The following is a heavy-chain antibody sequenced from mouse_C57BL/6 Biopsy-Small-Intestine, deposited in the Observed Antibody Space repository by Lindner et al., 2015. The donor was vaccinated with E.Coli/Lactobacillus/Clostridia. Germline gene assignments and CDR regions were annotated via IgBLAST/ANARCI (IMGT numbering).Heavy chain of an antibody. Sequence: VQLQESGAEMVRPGASVKLSCRASGYTFTSYWIHWVKQRPGQGLEWIGKIDPSDSETHYSQKFKDKATLTVDKSSSTAYMQFSSLTSEDSAVYYCARSIYYTRFAYWGQGTLVTVSA. D-gene: IGHD2-12*01. J-gene: IGHJ3*01. CDR1: GYTFTSYW. CDR3: ARSIYYTRFAY. V-gene: IGHV1-52*01. CDR2: IDPSDSET.